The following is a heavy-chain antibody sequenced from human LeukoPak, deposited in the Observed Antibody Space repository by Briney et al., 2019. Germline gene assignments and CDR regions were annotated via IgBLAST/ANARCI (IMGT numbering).Heavy chain of an antibody. CDR2: INDNGRAT. V-gene: IGHV3-64D*09. CDR3: VNDVSGSYTFDY. Sequence: GQSLRLSCSASGFTFSSSAMHWVRQAPGKGLEYVSGINDNGRATHYGDSLKGRFTISRDNSKNTLYLQMSTLTTEDTAIYYCVNDVSGSYTFDYWGQGTLVTVSS. CDR1: GFTFSSSA. D-gene: IGHD1-26*01. J-gene: IGHJ4*02.